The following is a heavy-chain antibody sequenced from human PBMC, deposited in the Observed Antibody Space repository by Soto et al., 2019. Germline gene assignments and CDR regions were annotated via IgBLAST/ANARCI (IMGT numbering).Heavy chain of an antibody. CDR1: GFTISSYA. CDR2: ITGGSGST. V-gene: IGHV3-23*01. Sequence: GGSLRLSCAASGFTISSYAMSWVRQAPGKGLEWVSGITGGSGSTNYADSVKGQFTISRDNSKNTLYLQMNSLRAEDTAVYYCARDPRVCTSTSCYRTQWFDPWGQGTLVTVSS. D-gene: IGHD2-2*01. CDR3: ARDPRVCTSTSCYRTQWFDP. J-gene: IGHJ5*02.